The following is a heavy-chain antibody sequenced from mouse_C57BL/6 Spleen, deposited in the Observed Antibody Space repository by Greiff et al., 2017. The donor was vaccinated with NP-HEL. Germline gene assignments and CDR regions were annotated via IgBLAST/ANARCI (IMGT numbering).Heavy chain of an antibody. CDR2: INPSNGGT. CDR3: ARDYGSSYRYFDV. D-gene: IGHD1-1*01. J-gene: IGHJ1*03. Sequence: VQLQQPGAELVMPGASVKLSCKASGYTFTSYWMHWVKQRPGQGLEWIGNINPSNGGTNYNEKFKSKATLTVDKSSSTAYMQLSSLTSEDSAVYYCARDYGSSYRYFDVWGTGTTVTVSS. CDR1: GYTFTSYW. V-gene: IGHV1-53*01.